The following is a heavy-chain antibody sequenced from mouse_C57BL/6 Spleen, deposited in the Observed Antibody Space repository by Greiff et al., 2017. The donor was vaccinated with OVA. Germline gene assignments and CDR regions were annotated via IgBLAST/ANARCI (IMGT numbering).Heavy chain of an antibody. J-gene: IGHJ4*01. V-gene: IGHV1-22*01. CDR3: ARSHYYGSGYAMDY. CDR2: INPNNGGT. CDR1: GYTFTDYN. D-gene: IGHD1-1*01. Sequence: EVQLQQSGPELVKPGASVKMSCKASGYTFTDYNMHWVKQSHGKSLEWIGYINPNNGGTSYNQKFKGKATLTVNKSSSTAYMELRSLTSEDSAVYYCARSHYYGSGYAMDYWGQGTSVTVSS.